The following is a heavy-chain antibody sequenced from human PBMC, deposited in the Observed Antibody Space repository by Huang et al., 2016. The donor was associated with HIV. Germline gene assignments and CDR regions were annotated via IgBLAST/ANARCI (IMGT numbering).Heavy chain of an antibody. CDR1: RFTFSNCA. V-gene: IGHV3-30-3*01. CDR3: ARDLWLRDLYYYYYMDV. Sequence: QVQLVESGGGVVQPGRSLRLSCAASRFTFSNCAMHWVRQAPGKGLEWVAVISYDGSNKYYADSVKGRFTISRDNSKNTLYLQMNSLRAEDTAVYYCARDLWLRDLYYYYYMDVWGKGTTVTVSS. D-gene: IGHD5-12*01. J-gene: IGHJ6*03. CDR2: ISYDGSNK.